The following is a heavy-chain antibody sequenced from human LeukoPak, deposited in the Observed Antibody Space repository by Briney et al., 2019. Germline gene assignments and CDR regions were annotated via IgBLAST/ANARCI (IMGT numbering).Heavy chain of an antibody. J-gene: IGHJ5*02. D-gene: IGHD1-26*01. Sequence: GASVKVSCKASGYTFTGYYMHWVRQAPGQGLEWMGWISAYNGNTNYAQKLQGRVTMTTDTSTSTAYMELRSLRSDDTAVYYCARVKARGSIDPLRWFDPWGQGTLVTVSS. CDR1: GYTFTGYY. V-gene: IGHV1-18*04. CDR3: ARVKARGSIDPLRWFDP. CDR2: ISAYNGNT.